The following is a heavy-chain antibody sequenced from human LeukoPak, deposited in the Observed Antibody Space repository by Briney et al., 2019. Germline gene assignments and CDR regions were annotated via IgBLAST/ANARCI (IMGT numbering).Heavy chain of an antibody. V-gene: IGHV4-30-4*01. CDR3: ARGPYDFWSGSYFDY. J-gene: IGHJ4*02. CDR2: IYYSGST. CDR1: GGSISSGDYY. D-gene: IGHD3-3*01. Sequence: SETLSLTCTVSGGSISSGDYYWSWIRQPPGKGLEWIGYIYYSGSTYYNPSLKSRVTISVDTSKNQFSLKLSSVTAADTAVYYRARGPYDFWSGSYFDYWGQGTLVTVSS.